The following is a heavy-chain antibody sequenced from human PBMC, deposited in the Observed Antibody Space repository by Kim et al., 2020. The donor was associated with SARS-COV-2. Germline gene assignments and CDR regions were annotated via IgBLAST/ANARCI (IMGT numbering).Heavy chain of an antibody. D-gene: IGHD3-16*02. V-gene: IGHV3-49*04. Sequence: GGSLRLSCTASGFTFGDYAMSWVRQAPGKGLEWVGFIRSKAYGGTTEYAASVKGRFTISRDDSKSIAYLQMNSLKTEDTAVYYCTRGGTFGGVISRAAWGQGTLVTVSS. J-gene: IGHJ4*02. CDR1: GFTFGDYA. CDR3: TRGGTFGGVISRAA. CDR2: IRSKAYGGTT.